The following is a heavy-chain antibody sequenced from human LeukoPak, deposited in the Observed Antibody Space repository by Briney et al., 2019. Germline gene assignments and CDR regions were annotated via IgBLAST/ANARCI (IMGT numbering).Heavy chain of an antibody. CDR1: GFTFSNYY. J-gene: IGHJ2*01. D-gene: IGHD3-10*01. V-gene: IGHV3-74*01. CDR3: ARRGKYWHFGL. CDR2: IDSDGSSS. Sequence: GGSLRLSCAASGFTFSNYYIHWVRQVPGKGLVWVSHIDSDGSSSRYADSVKGRFTVSRDNAKNTLYLQMNSLRAEDTALYYCARRGKYWHFGLWGRGTLVTVSS.